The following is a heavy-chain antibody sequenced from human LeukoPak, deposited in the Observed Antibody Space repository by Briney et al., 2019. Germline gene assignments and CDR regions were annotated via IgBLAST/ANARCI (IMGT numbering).Heavy chain of an antibody. CDR2: IYYSGST. Sequence: SQTLSLTCTVSGGSISSGGYYWSWIRQHPGKGLEWIGYIYYSGSTYYNPSLKSRVTISVDTSKNQFSLKLSSVTAADTAVYYCAGDRQQLVFPYYYYGMDVWGQGTTVTVSS. D-gene: IGHD6-13*01. J-gene: IGHJ6*02. CDR3: AGDRQQLVFPYYYYGMDV. CDR1: GGSISSGGYY. V-gene: IGHV4-31*03.